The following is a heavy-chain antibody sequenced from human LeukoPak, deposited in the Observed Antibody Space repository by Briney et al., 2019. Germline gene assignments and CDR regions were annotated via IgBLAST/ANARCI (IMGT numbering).Heavy chain of an antibody. V-gene: IGHV4-39*01. Sequence: PSETLSLTCTVSGGSISSSSYYWGWIRQPPGKGLEWIGSIYYSGSTYYNPSLKSRVTISVDTSKNQFSLKLSSVTAADTAVYYCARLGRGGYNPTIDYWGQGTLVTVSS. J-gene: IGHJ4*02. CDR2: IYYSGST. CDR3: ARLGRGGYNPTIDY. CDR1: GGSISSSSYY. D-gene: IGHD5-24*01.